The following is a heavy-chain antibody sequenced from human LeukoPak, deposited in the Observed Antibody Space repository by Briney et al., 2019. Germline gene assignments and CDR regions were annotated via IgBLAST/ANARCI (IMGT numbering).Heavy chain of an antibody. V-gene: IGHV3-7*01. CDR3: VNDYARQRGY. CDR2: INQDGSEK. Sequence: PGGSLRLSCAVSGLTFSNYWRSWVRQAPGKGLEWVANINQDGSEKHHVDSVKGRFTISRDNAKNSLYLQMNSLRAEDTAVHYCVNDYARQRGYWGQGTLVTVSS. D-gene: IGHD4-17*01. CDR1: GLTFSNYW. J-gene: IGHJ4*02.